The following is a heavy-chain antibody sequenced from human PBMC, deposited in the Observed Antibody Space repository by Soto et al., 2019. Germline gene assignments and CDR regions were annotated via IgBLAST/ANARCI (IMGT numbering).Heavy chain of an antibody. CDR3: ATSYYDFWSGYYDDAFDI. J-gene: IGHJ3*02. CDR1: GYTFTSYD. Sequence: QVQLVQSGAEVKKPGASVKVSCKASGYTFTSYDINWVRQATGQGLEWLGWMNPNSGNTGYAQKFQGRVTMTRNTSIRTAYMELGSLRSEDTAVYYCATSYYDFWSGYYDDAFDIWGQGTMVTVSS. V-gene: IGHV1-8*01. CDR2: MNPNSGNT. D-gene: IGHD3-3*01.